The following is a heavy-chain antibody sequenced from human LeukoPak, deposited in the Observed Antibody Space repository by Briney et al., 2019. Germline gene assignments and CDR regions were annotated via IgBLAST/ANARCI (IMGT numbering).Heavy chain of an antibody. CDR2: ISYDGSNK. Sequence: GGSLRLSCAVSGFTFSSYAMHWVRQAPGKGLEWVAVISYDGSNKYYADSVKGRFTISRDNSKNTLYLQMNSLRAEDTAVYYCARENDYGDRTIDCWGQGTLVTVSS. CDR1: GFTFSSYA. CDR3: ARENDYGDRTIDC. V-gene: IGHV3-30-3*01. D-gene: IGHD4-17*01. J-gene: IGHJ4*02.